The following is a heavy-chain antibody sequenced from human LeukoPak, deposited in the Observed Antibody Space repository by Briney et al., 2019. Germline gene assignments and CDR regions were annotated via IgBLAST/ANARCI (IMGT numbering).Heavy chain of an antibody. J-gene: IGHJ4*02. V-gene: IGHV3-7*01. Sequence: GGSLRLSCAASGFTFSSYWMSWVRQAPGKGLEWVGNIKQDGSEKYYVDSVKGRFTISRDNAKNSLYLQMNSLRTEDTAVCYCARGQPSIAAAGTIGHWGQETVVTVSS. CDR2: IKQDGSEK. D-gene: IGHD6-13*01. CDR3: ARGQPSIAAAGTIGH. CDR1: GFTFSSYW.